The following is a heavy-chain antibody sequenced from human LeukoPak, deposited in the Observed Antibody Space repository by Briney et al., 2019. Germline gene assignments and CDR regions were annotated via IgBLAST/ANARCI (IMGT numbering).Heavy chain of an antibody. CDR1: GGSISDYY. Sequence: PSETLSLTCTVSGGSISDYYWSWIRQPPGKGLACIGYIYYSGSTNYNPSLKSRVTISVDTSKNQFSLKLSSVTAADTAVYYCARHGGYTSPYLHWGQGTLVTVSS. CDR2: IYYSGST. CDR3: ARHGGYTSPYLH. J-gene: IGHJ1*01. D-gene: IGHD6-13*01. V-gene: IGHV4-59*08.